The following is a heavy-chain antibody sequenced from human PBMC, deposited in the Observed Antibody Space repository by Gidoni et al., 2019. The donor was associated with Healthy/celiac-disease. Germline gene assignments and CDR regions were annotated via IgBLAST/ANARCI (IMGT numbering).Heavy chain of an antibody. CDR2: ISGSGGST. Sequence: EVQLVESGGGLVQPGGSLRLSCAASGFTFSSYAMSWVRQAPGKGLEWVSAISGSGGSTYYADSVKDRFTISRDNSKNTLYLQMNSLRAEDTAVYYCAKDYLDAVAGTPYYYYGMDVWGQGTTVTVSS. D-gene: IGHD6-19*01. CDR3: AKDYLDAVAGTPYYYYGMDV. J-gene: IGHJ6*02. V-gene: IGHV3-23*04. CDR1: GFTFSSYA.